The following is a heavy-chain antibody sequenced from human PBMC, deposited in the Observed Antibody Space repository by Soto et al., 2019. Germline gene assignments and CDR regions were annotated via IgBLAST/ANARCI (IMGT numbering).Heavy chain of an antibody. D-gene: IGHD5-12*01. J-gene: IGHJ6*02. Sequence: QVQLVESGGGEVQPGRSLTISCAASGFTFSTYGMHWVRQTPGKGLEWVAVISYDGTNKFYSDSVKGRFTISRDNFKNTLTLQMNSLRADDTALYSCAKDLQLYSDYDYYCYGMDVWGQRPRATVS. CDR1: GFTFSTYG. CDR3: AKDLQLYSDYDYYCYGMDV. V-gene: IGHV3-30*18. CDR2: ISYDGTNK.